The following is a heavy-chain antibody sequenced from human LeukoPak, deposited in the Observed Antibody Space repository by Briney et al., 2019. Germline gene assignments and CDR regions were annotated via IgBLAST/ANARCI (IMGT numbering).Heavy chain of an antibody. Sequence: GGSLRLSCAASGFTFSSYSMNWVRQAPGKGLEWVSSISSSSSYIYYADSVKGRFTISRDNAKNSLYLQMNSLRAEDTAVYYCASEYSGSYDYFDYWGQGTLVTVSS. CDR3: ASEYSGSYDYFDY. V-gene: IGHV3-21*01. CDR1: GFTFSSYS. D-gene: IGHD1-26*01. CDR2: ISSSSSYI. J-gene: IGHJ4*02.